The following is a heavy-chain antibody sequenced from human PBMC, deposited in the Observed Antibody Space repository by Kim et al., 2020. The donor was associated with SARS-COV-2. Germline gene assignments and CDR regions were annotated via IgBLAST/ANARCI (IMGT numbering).Heavy chain of an antibody. CDR1: GGTFSSYA. Sequence: SVKVSCKASGGTFSSYAISWVRQAPGQGLEWMGGIIPIFGTANYAQKFQGRVTITADESTSTAYMELSSLRSEDTAVYYCARGLPGGYSGSYSSAFDIWGQGTMVTVSS. V-gene: IGHV1-69*13. J-gene: IGHJ3*02. D-gene: IGHD1-26*01. CDR3: ARGLPGGYSGSYSSAFDI. CDR2: IIPIFGTA.